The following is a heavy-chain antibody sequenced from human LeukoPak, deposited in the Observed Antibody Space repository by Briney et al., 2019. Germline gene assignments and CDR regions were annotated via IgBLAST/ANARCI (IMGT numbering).Heavy chain of an antibody. D-gene: IGHD4-17*01. V-gene: IGHV3-23*01. CDR1: GFTFSSYA. Sequence: PGGSLRLSCAASGFTFSSYAMSWVRQAPGKGLEWVSAIRGSGGSTYYADSVKGRFTISRDNSKNTLYLQMNSLRAEDTAVYYCAKLRDGVPVGYFDYWGQGTLVTVSS. CDR2: IRGSGGST. J-gene: IGHJ4*02. CDR3: AKLRDGVPVGYFDY.